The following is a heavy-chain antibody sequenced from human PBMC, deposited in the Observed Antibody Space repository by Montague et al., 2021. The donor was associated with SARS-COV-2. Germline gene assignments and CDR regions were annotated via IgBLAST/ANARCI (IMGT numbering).Heavy chain of an antibody. D-gene: IGHD3-3*01. J-gene: IGHJ3*01. CDR3: ARAQFTIFGVLIMLPAAGAVDV. Sequence: SETLSLTCAVYGGSFTGYYWTWIRQPPGKGLEWIGEINHSGSSNYNPSLESRVTMSVDTSKNQFSLRLNSVSAADTAVYYCARAQFTIFGVLIMLPAAGAVDVWGQGTTVTVSS. V-gene: IGHV4-34*01. CDR2: INHSGSS. CDR1: GGSFTGYY.